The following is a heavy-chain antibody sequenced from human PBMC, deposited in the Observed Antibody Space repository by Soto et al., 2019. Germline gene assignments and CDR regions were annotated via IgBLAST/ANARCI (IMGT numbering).Heavy chain of an antibody. V-gene: IGHV4-34*01. Sequence: SETLSLTCVVSGGSFSTYYYNWIRQSPGKGLEWIGETNHSGSNNYSPSLKRRVTMSLDTSKNQFSLKLTSVSAADTAVYYCARGGSNDWQVPFDFCGQRTMVTAS. CDR1: GGSFSTYY. CDR3: ARGGSNDWQVPFDF. J-gene: IGHJ3*01. CDR2: TNHSGSN. D-gene: IGHD3-9*01.